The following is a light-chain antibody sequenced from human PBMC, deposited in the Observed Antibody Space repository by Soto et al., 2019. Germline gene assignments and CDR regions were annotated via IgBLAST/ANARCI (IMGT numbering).Light chain of an antibody. V-gene: IGKV3-20*01. CDR1: QSVSSSY. CDR2: GAS. CDR3: QQFGSSPPWT. J-gene: IGKJ1*01. Sequence: EIVLTQSAGSLSLSPGDRATLSCRASQSVSSSYLAWYQQKPGQAPRLLIYGASSRATGIPDRFSGSGSGTDFTLTISRLEPEDFAVYYCQQFGSSPPWTFGQGTKVEIK.